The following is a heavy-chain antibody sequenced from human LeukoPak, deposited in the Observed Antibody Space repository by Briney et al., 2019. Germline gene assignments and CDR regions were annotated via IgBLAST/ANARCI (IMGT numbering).Heavy chain of an antibody. V-gene: IGHV1-18*04. Sequence: ASVKVSCKASGYTFSSYGISWVRQAPGQGLEWMGSISPYTGDTKYAERLQDRVIMTTDTSTRTAYMELRSLTTDDTAVFYCARDQYDSVWGSYRPYFDFWGQGTLVTVSS. D-gene: IGHD3-16*02. CDR3: ARDQYDSVWGSYRPYFDF. CDR2: ISPYTGDT. J-gene: IGHJ4*02. CDR1: GYTFSSYG.